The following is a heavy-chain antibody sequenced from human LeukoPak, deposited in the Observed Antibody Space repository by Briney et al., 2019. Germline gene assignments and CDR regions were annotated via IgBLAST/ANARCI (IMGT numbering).Heavy chain of an antibody. D-gene: IGHD3-10*01. Sequence: SETLSLICTVTGVSITSYHWSWIRQPPGKGLEWIGYISYSGSANYNPSLKSRATILLDTSKNQFSLRLTSVTPADTAVYYCARGQLGSGMDDPWGQGTLVTVSS. CDR1: GVSITSYH. V-gene: IGHV4-59*01. J-gene: IGHJ5*02. CDR2: ISYSGSA. CDR3: ARGQLGSGMDDP.